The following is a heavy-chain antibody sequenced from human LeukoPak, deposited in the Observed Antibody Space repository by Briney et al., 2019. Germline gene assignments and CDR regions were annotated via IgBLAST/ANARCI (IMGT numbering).Heavy chain of an antibody. CDR2: IYYSGST. V-gene: IGHV4-39*01. CDR3: ARFIRAAAGIRNAFDI. CDR1: GGSISSSSYY. D-gene: IGHD6-13*01. J-gene: IGHJ3*02. Sequence: KPSETLSLTCTVSGGSISSSSYYWGWIRQPPGKGLEWIGSIYYSGSTYYNPSLKSRVTISVDTSKNQFSLKLSSVTAADTAVYYCARFIRAAAGIRNAFDIWGQGTMVTVSS.